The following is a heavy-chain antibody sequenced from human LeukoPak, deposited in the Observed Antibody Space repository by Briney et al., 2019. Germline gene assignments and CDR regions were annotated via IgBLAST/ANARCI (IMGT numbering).Heavy chain of an antibody. D-gene: IGHD2-2*01. CDR2: INHSGST. CDR1: GGSISSGDYY. CDR3: ARFGHWTSWRYFDY. J-gene: IGHJ4*02. Sequence: PSETLSLTCTVSGGSISSGDYYLSWIRQPPGKGLEWIGEINHSGSTNYNPSLKRRVTISVDTSKNQFSLKLSSVTAADTAVYYCARFGHWTSWRYFDYWGQGTLVTVSS. V-gene: IGHV4-39*07.